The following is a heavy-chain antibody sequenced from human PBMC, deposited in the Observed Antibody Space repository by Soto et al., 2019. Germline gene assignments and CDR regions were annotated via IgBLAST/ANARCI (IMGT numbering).Heavy chain of an antibody. CDR2: ISGSGLTT. Sequence: GDLRLSCAGSGFTFSSYAMSWVRQAPGKGLEWASAISGSGLTTHYADSVKGRFTISRDNSKNTLDLQMNSLRAADPAVYFCAKGTDSWSYLALDFWGQGTLVTVSS. CDR1: GFTFSSYA. D-gene: IGHD1-26*01. CDR3: AKGTDSWSYLALDF. J-gene: IGHJ4*02. V-gene: IGHV3-23*01.